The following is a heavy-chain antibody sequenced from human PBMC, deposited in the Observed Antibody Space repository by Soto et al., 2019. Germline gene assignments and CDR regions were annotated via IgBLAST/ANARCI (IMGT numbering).Heavy chain of an antibody. CDR1: GFTFSSYA. V-gene: IGHV3-23*01. D-gene: IGHD6-19*01. CDR3: AKDPEQWNALTWFDP. J-gene: IGHJ5*02. Sequence: GGSLRLSCAASGFTFSSYAMSWVRQAPGRGLEWVSAINDSGGSTYYAASVKGRFTISRDNSKNTLYLQMNSLRAEDTALYYCAKDPEQWNALTWFDPWGQGTPVTVSS. CDR2: INDSGGST.